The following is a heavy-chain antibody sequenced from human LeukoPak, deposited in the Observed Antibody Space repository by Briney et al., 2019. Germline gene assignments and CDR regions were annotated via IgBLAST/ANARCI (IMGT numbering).Heavy chain of an antibody. D-gene: IGHD4-17*01. CDR3: ARIYGDPYDAFDY. CDR2: ISSSSSTI. CDR1: GFTFSTYI. V-gene: IGHV3-48*04. Sequence: QSGGSLRLSCAASGFTFSTYIMNWVRQAPGKGLEWVSYISSSSSTIYYADSVKGRFTISRDNAKNSLYLQMNSLRAEDTAVYYCARIYGDPYDAFDYWGQGTLVTVSS. J-gene: IGHJ4*02.